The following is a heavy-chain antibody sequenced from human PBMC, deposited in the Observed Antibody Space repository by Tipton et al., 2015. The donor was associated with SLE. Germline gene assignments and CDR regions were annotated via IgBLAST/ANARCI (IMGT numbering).Heavy chain of an antibody. V-gene: IGHV3-23*01. Sequence: SLRLSCAASGFTFSSYAMSWVRQAPGKGLEWVSAISGSGGSTYYADSVKGRFTISRDNSKNTLYLQMNSLRAEDTAVYYCAKELLWFGDDRDAFDIWGQGTMVTVSS. CDR1: GFTFSSYA. CDR2: ISGSGGST. CDR3: AKELLWFGDDRDAFDI. D-gene: IGHD3-10*01. J-gene: IGHJ3*02.